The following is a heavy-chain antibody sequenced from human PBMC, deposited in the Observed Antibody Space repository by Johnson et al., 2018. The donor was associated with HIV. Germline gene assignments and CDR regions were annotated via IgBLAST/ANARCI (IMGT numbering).Heavy chain of an antibody. D-gene: IGHD5-12*01. V-gene: IGHV3-30-3*01. CDR3: ARDLAYSGYEGAFDI. CDR1: GFTISSYA. Sequence: QVQLVESGGGVVQPGRSLRLSCAASGFTISSYAIHWVRQAPGKGLEWVAVISYDGSNKYYADSVKGRFTISRDNSKNTLYLQMNSLRSEDTAVYYCARDLAYSGYEGAFDIWGQGTMVTVSS. J-gene: IGHJ3*02. CDR2: ISYDGSNK.